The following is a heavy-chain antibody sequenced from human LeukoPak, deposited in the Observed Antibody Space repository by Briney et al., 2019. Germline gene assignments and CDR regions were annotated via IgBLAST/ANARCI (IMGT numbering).Heavy chain of an antibody. J-gene: IGHJ5*02. CDR1: GGSFSGYY. V-gene: IGHV4-34*01. D-gene: IGHD2-2*01. CDR2: INHSGST. Sequence: SETLSLTCAVYGGSFSGYYWSWIRQPPGKGLEWIGEINHSGSTNYNPSLKSRATISVDTSKNQFSLKLSSVTAADTAVYYCARGRRYCSSTSCYPHWFDPWGQGTLVTVSS. CDR3: ARGRRYCSSTSCYPHWFDP.